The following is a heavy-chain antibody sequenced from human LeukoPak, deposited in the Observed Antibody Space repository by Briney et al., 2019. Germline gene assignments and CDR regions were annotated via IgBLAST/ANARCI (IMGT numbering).Heavy chain of an antibody. D-gene: IGHD3-22*01. CDR2: ISGSGEFI. CDR1: GFTFSSYS. CDR3: ARDDSHGYHFFDS. J-gene: IGHJ4*02. Sequence: PGGSLRLSCAASGFTFSSYSMNWIRQAAGKGLEWVSSISGSGEFIYYGDSDKGRVTISRDNGKYSLYLQMNSVRPEDMAVYYCARDDSHGYHFFDSWGRGTLVTVSS. V-gene: IGHV3-21*01.